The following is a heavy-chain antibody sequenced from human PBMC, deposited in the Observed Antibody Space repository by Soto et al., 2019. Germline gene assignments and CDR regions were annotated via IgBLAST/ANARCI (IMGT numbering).Heavy chain of an antibody. J-gene: IGHJ4*02. D-gene: IGHD1-26*01. Sequence: QVHLVQSGTVVQRRGSSVKVSCQASGGTFSSHGMAWVRQAPGQGLEWMGGIIPTFGTPTYAPKFQGRVTITADKSTNTAYMELSSLRSEDTGVYYCASERSAQYFDFWGQGTLITVSS. CDR3: ASERSAQYFDF. V-gene: IGHV1-69*06. CDR1: GGTFSSHG. CDR2: IIPTFGTP.